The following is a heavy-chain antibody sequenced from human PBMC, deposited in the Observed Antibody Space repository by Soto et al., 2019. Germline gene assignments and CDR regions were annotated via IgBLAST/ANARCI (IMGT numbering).Heavy chain of an antibody. CDR3: VRVVAIPGDTDN. D-gene: IGHD2-15*01. CDR2: IVPTVDTS. V-gene: IGHV1-69*14. CDR1: GATFSSYA. Sequence: QVPLVQSGAEVRPPASSVKVSCKTSGATFSSYAITWVRQAPGQGIEWMGGIVPTVDTSTYAQKFQGRVTITADKFTNTGYMELSSLRSDDTAVYYCVRVVAIPGDTDNWGQGTLGTVS. J-gene: IGHJ4*02.